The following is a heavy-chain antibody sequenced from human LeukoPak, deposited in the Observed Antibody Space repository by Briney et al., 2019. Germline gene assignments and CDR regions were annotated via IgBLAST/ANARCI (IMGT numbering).Heavy chain of an antibody. V-gene: IGHV3-9*03. CDR1: GFTFDDYA. D-gene: IGHD3-3*01. CDR2: ISWNSGSI. Sequence: GGSLRLSCAASGFTFDDYAMHWVRQAPGKGLEWVSGISWNSGSIGYADSVKGRFTISRDNAKNSLYLQMNSLRAEDMALYYCAKDISRVFLLGFDYWGRGTLVTVSS. J-gene: IGHJ4*02. CDR3: AKDISRVFLLGFDY.